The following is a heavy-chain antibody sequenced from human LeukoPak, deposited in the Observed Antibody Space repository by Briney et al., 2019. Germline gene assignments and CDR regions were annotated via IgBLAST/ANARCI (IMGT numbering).Heavy chain of an antibody. CDR1: GGSLRSSGHW. CDR2: INHSGST. Sequence: SETLSLTCTVSGGSLRSSGHWWVWIRQPPGKGLEWIGEINHSGSTNYNPSLKSRVTISVDTSKNQFSLKLSSVTAADTAVYYCARSYDFWSGYPVYWGQGTLVTVSS. V-gene: IGHV4-39*07. J-gene: IGHJ4*02. CDR3: ARSYDFWSGYPVY. D-gene: IGHD3-3*01.